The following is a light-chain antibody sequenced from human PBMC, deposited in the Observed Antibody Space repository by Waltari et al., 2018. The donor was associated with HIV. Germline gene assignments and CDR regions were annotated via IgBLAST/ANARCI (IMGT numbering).Light chain of an antibody. V-gene: IGLV3-1*01. CDR2: QDV. CDR3: QAWASDTAV. Sequence: SYDLTQPPSVSVSPGQTAAIPCSGRKLGDTYTSWYQRKAGQAPILLIYQDVRRPSGISERFSGSSSGDTATLAFYGAQAGDEADYFCQAWASDTAVFGGGTTLTVL. J-gene: IGLJ2*01. CDR1: KLGDTY.